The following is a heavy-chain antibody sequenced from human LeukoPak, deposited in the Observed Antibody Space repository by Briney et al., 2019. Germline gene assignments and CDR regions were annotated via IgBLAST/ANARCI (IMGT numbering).Heavy chain of an antibody. D-gene: IGHD2/OR15-2a*01. Sequence: SETLSLTCSVSGGSISSISYYWGWIRQPPGKGLEWIASVYTSGFAFYNPSLKSRVSISVDTSKNDFSLNLTSLTAADTAVYYCARYHFGTSPSYFQHWSQGTLVTVSS. J-gene: IGHJ1*01. CDR3: ARYHFGTSPSYFQH. CDR1: GGSISSISYY. CDR2: VYTSGFA. V-gene: IGHV4-39*02.